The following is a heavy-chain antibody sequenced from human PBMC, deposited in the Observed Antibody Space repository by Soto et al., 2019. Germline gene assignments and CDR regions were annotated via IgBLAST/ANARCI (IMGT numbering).Heavy chain of an antibody. Sequence: QPXESLRLSCAASGFTFSSYGMTWVRQAPGKGLEWVSFSSATGAGTYYADSVKGRFTISRDNSKNTLYLQMTSLRADDTAVYYCAKDRRAGGNYGFYSDFWGQGALVTVPS. CDR3: AKDRRAGGNYGFYSDF. D-gene: IGHD1-7*01. CDR1: GFTFSSYG. CDR2: SSATGAGT. V-gene: IGHV3-23*01. J-gene: IGHJ4*02.